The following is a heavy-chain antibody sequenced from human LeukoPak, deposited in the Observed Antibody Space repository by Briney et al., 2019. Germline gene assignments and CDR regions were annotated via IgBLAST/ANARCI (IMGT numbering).Heavy chain of an antibody. D-gene: IGHD3-10*01. J-gene: IGHJ6*03. V-gene: IGHV4-39*07. CDR1: GGSISSSSYY. CDR3: ARGLRRVRGVIIYYMDV. Sequence: PSETLSLTCTVSGGSISSSSYYWGWIRQPPGKGLEGIGSIYYSGSTYYNPSLKSRVTISVDTSKNQFSLKLSSVTAADTAVYYCARGLRRVRGVIIYYMDVWGKGTTVTVSS. CDR2: IYYSGST.